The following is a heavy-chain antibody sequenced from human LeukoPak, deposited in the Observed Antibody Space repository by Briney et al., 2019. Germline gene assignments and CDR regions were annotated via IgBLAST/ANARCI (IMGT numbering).Heavy chain of an antibody. J-gene: IGHJ6*03. CDR2: IYSDGNT. CDR3: AGDGLRSSGTPYYYQYMDV. Sequence: PGGSLRPSCAASGFSVTSNYMSWVRQAPGKGLEWVSIIYSDGNTYYSDSVKGRFTISRDNSKNTLHLQMNSLRAEDTAVYYCAGDGLRSSGTPYYYQYMDVWGKGTTVTVSS. V-gene: IGHV3-53*01. CDR1: GFSVTSNY. D-gene: IGHD3-10*01.